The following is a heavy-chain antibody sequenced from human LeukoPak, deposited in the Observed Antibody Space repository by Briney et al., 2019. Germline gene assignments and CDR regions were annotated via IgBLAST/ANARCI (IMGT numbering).Heavy chain of an antibody. CDR3: TWSGLKIES. CDR1: GFTFSIAW. Sequence: GGSLRLSCAASGFTFSIAWMSWVRQAPGKGLEWLGQIKKKSDGETTAYAARVKGRFTISRDDSKNTLFLQMNSLKTEDTALYYCTWSGLKIESWGQGTLVTVSS. V-gene: IGHV3-15*01. D-gene: IGHD3-3*01. J-gene: IGHJ4*02. CDR2: IKKKSDGETT.